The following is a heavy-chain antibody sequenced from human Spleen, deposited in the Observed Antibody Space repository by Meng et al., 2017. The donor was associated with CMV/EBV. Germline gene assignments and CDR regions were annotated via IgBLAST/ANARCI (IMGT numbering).Heavy chain of an antibody. CDR3: ARTAARGGSDY. V-gene: IGHV4-34*01. Sequence: TCAGYGGSFSGYYWSWIRQPPGKGLEWIGEINHSGSTNYNPSLKSRVTISVDTSKNQFSLKLSSVTAADTAVYYCARTAARGGSDYWGQGTLVTVSS. D-gene: IGHD6-6*01. CDR2: INHSGST. J-gene: IGHJ4*02. CDR1: GGSFSGYY.